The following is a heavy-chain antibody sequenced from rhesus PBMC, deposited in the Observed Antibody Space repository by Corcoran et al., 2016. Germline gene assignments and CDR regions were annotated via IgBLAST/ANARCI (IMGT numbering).Heavy chain of an antibody. D-gene: IGHD2-2*01. V-gene: IGHV4-122*02. CDR2: ISQSGRT. Sequence: QVQLQESGPGLVKSSETLSLTCAVSGGSISSRYNYWSWIRQAPGKGLEWIGCISQSGRTSYNPSLKSRVTISRDTSKNQFSLKLTSVTAADTAFYYCARRDCSSSSCYFDNWGQGVLVTVSS. CDR1: GGSISSRYNY. CDR3: ARRDCSSSSCYFDN. J-gene: IGHJ4*01.